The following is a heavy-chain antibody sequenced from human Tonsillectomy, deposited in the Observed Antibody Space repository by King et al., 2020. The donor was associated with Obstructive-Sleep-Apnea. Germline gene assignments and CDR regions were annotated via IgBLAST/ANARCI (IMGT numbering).Heavy chain of an antibody. Sequence: QLQESGPGLVKPSETLSLTCSVSGGPISSSSYYWGWIRQPPGKGLEWIGNIYYSGSTYYNPSLKSRVTISVDTSKNQFSLKLSSVTAADTAVYYCAGGRVAFYYDSSCHHSYFDVWGRGTLVTVSS. J-gene: IGHJ2*01. CDR1: GGPISSSSYY. CDR3: AGGRVAFYYDSSCHHSYFDV. D-gene: IGHD3-22*01. CDR2: IYYSGST. V-gene: IGHV4-39*07.